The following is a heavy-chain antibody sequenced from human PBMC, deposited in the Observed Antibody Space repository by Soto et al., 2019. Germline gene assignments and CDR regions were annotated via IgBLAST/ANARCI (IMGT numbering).Heavy chain of an antibody. Sequence: EVQLLESGGGLVQPGGSLRLSCAAAGITLNNYAISWVRQAPGKGLEWVSTINGGGVNTYYADPVKGRFTISRDNSRNMLYLQMSSLGAEDTAVYYCARRLTTETTVFDYWGHGTLVTVSS. V-gene: IGHV3-23*01. D-gene: IGHD4-17*01. CDR3: ARRLTTETTVFDY. J-gene: IGHJ4*01. CDR2: INGGGVNT. CDR1: GITLNNYA.